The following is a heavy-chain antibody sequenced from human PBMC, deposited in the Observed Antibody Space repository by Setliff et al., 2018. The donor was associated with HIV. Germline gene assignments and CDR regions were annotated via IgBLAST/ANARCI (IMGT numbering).Heavy chain of an antibody. CDR2: MNPNSGVT. V-gene: IGHV1-8*02. CDR1: GHTFSNSD. D-gene: IGHD3-10*01. J-gene: IGHJ6*04. Sequence: ASVKVSCKASGHTFSNSDNHWVRRATGQGLEWMGWMNPNSGVTGYALKFHDRVTMTGDTSISTAYLELRSLTSEDTAVYYCASGKGVGGVVITDGLDVWGKGTTVTVSS. CDR3: ASGKGVGGVVITDGLDV.